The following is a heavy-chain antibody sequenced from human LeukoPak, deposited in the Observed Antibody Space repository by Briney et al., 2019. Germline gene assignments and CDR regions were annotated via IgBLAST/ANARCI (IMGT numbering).Heavy chain of an antibody. J-gene: IGHJ4*02. D-gene: IGHD3-3*02. V-gene: IGHV3-30*02. CDR2: IRFDGSNK. CDR1: GFTFSNYG. Sequence: PGGSLRLSCAASGFTFSNYGVHWVRQAPGKGLEWVSFIRFDGSNKYYADSVKGRFTISRDSSKNTLYLQMNSLRAEDTAVYYCAKAGSIRFDYWGQGTLVTVSS. CDR3: AKAGSIRFDY.